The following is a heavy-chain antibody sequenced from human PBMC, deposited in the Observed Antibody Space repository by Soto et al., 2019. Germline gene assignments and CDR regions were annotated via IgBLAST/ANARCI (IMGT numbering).Heavy chain of an antibody. CDR1: GGFIISYY. J-gene: IGHJ4*02. CDR2: IYYSDSI. Sequence: SEALSLTCTVSGGFIISYYWSWIRQPPWKGLEWIGYIYYSDSINYNPSLTSRVLISEDTSKNQFFLSLSPVTAADTAVYFCAGHYYDSSGYCVSHYCFGYWRQGAPVTVSS. CDR3: AGHYYDSSGYCVSHYCFGY. V-gene: IGHV4-59*08. D-gene: IGHD3-22*01.